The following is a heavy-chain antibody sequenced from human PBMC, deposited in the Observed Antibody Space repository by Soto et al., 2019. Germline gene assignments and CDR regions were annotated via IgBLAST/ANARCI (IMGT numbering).Heavy chain of an antibody. V-gene: IGHV3-23*01. CDR3: ARRGPGTYFDY. CDR1: GFTFSSYA. D-gene: IGHD6-13*01. Sequence: PGGSLRLSCAASGFTFSSYAMSWVRQAPGKGLEWVSVISGSGGSTYYADSVKGRSTISRDNSKNTLYLQMNSLRAEDTAGYYCARRGPGTYFDYWGQGTLVTVSS. J-gene: IGHJ4*02. CDR2: ISGSGGST.